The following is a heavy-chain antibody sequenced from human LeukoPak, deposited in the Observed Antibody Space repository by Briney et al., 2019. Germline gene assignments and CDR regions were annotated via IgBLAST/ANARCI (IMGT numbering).Heavy chain of an antibody. J-gene: IGHJ4*02. V-gene: IGHV3-23*01. Sequence: QTGGSLRLSCAASGFTFSTFAMIWVRQPPGKGLEWVSSIFPSGGEIHYADSVRGRFTISRDNSKSTLSLQMNSLRAEDTAVYYCARESGSVTSEVDFDYWGQGTLVTVSS. CDR1: GFTFSTFA. D-gene: IGHD4-17*01. CDR3: ARESGSVTSEVDFDY. CDR2: IFPSGGEI.